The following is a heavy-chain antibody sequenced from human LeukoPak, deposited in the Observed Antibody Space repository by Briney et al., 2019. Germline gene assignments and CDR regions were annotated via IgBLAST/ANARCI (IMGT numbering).Heavy chain of an antibody. CDR3: ARGGGHIAARLTYWFDP. D-gene: IGHD6-6*01. Sequence: SETLSLTCAVYGGSFSGYYWSWIPQPPGKGLEWIGEINHSGSTNYNPSLKSRVTISVDTSKNQFSLKLSSVTAADTAVYYCARGGGHIAARLTYWFDPWGQGTLVTVSS. J-gene: IGHJ5*02. V-gene: IGHV4-34*01. CDR2: INHSGST. CDR1: GGSFSGYY.